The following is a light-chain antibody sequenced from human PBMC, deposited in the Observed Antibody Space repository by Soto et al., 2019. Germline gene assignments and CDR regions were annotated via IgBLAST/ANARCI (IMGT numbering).Light chain of an antibody. J-gene: IGLJ2*01. CDR3: AAWDGSLNGWV. Sequence: QSVLTQAPSASGTPGQRVTISCSGSSSNIGSNTVSWYQQVPGTAPKLLIYSNDRRPSGVPDRFSGSKSGTSASLAIGGLQSEDEADYYCAAWDGSLNGWVFGGGTQLTVL. CDR1: SSNIGSNT. CDR2: SND. V-gene: IGLV1-44*01.